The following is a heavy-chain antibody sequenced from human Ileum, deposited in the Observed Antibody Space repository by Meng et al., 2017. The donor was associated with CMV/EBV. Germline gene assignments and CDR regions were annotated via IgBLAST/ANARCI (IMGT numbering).Heavy chain of an antibody. CDR2: IATDGNT. CDR3: AREVFHYDY. J-gene: IGHJ4*02. V-gene: IGHV3-74*01. CDR1: GFTFSSSW. D-gene: IGHD2-21*01. Sequence: VQVLGSGGGWVQPGGSLRLSCAASGFTFSSSWMHWVRQAPGKGLVWVSRIATDGNTAYADSVKGRFTISRDNANNTLYLQMNSLRVEDTAVYYCAREVFHYDYWGQGTLVTVSS.